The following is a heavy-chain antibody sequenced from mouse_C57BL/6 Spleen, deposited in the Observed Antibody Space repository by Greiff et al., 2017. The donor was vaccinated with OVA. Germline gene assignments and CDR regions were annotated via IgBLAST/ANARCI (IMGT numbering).Heavy chain of an antibody. CDR2: IHPNSGST. V-gene: IGHV1-64*01. CDR1: GYTFTSYW. Sequence: VQLQQPGAELVKPGASVKLSCKASGYTFTSYWMHWVQQRPGQGLEWIGMIHPNSGSTNYNAQFKSQATLTVDKSSSTAYMQLSGLTSEDSAVYYCATYSPLGYWGQGTLVTVSA. D-gene: IGHD2-10*01. CDR3: ATYSPLGY. J-gene: IGHJ3*02.